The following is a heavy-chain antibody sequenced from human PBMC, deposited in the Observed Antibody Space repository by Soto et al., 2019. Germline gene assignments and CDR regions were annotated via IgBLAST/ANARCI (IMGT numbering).Heavy chain of an antibody. CDR1: GYTITSYG. Sequence: QVQLVQSVAEVKKPGASVKVSCKASGYTITSYGISWVRQAPGQGPEWMGWISAYNGNTNYAQKLQGRVTMTTDTSTNTAYMELMSLRSDDTAVYYCARVIFLGRYSSWWYDYWGQGTLVTVSS. D-gene: IGHD6-19*01. V-gene: IGHV1-18*04. CDR3: ARVIFLGRYSSWWYDY. CDR2: ISAYNGNT. J-gene: IGHJ4*02.